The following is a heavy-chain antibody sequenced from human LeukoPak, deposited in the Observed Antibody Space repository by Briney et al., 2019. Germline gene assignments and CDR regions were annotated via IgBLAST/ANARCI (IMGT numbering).Heavy chain of an antibody. CDR3: ARPPAA. V-gene: IGHV3-23*01. CDR1: GFTFSSHV. CDR2: ISVSGGAT. Sequence: PGGSLRISCAASGFTFSSHVMSWVRQAPGKGLECVPGISVSGGATYYADSVKGRFTISRDNSKNTLYLQMNSLRADDTDVYSCARPPAAWGQGTLVTVSS. J-gene: IGHJ5*02.